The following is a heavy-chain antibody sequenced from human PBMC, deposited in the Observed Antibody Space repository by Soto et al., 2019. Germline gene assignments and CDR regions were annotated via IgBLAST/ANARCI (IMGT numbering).Heavy chain of an antibody. Sequence: ASVKVSCKASGYTFTSYAMHWVRQAPGQRLEWMGWINAGNGNTKYSQKFQGRVTITRDTSASTAYMELSSLRSEDTAVYYCARGEGYCSGGSCYPADYWGQGTLVTVSS. J-gene: IGHJ4*02. V-gene: IGHV1-3*01. D-gene: IGHD2-15*01. CDR2: INAGNGNT. CDR3: ARGEGYCSGGSCYPADY. CDR1: GYTFTSYA.